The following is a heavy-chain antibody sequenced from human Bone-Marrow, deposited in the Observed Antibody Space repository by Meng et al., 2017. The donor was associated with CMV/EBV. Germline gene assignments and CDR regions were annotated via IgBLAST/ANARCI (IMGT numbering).Heavy chain of an antibody. CDR1: GGSISSSNYF. Sequence: GSLRLSCTVSGGSISSSNYFWGWIRQPPGKGLEWIGYIYYSGSTNYNPSLKSRVTISVDTSKNQFSLKLSSVTAADTAVYYCARDVHYYDSSGYLSWFDPWGQGTLVTVSS. D-gene: IGHD3-22*01. CDR3: ARDVHYYDSSGYLSWFDP. J-gene: IGHJ5*02. CDR2: IYYSGST. V-gene: IGHV4-61*01.